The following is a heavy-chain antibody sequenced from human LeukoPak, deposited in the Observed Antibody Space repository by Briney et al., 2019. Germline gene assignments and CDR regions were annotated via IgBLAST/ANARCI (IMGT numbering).Heavy chain of an antibody. D-gene: IGHD2-2*01. CDR2: ISYDGSNK. V-gene: IGHV3-30*04. CDR1: GFTFSSYA. Sequence: GGSLRLSCAASGFTFSSYAMHWVRQAPGKGLEWVAVISYDGSNKYYADSVKGRFTISRDNSKNTLYLQMSSLRAEDTAVYYCASSIVIVPAAHFDYWGQGTLVTVSS. CDR3: ASSIVIVPAAHFDY. J-gene: IGHJ4*02.